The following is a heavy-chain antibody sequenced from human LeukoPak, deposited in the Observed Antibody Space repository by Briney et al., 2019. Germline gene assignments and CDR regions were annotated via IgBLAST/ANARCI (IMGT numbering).Heavy chain of an antibody. D-gene: IGHD5-18*01. Sequence: SETLSLTCAVSGGSISSSNWWSWVRQPPGKGLEWIGEIYHSGSTNYNLSLKSRATISVDKSKNQFSLKLSSVTAADTAVYYCASNGYSYGYALDYWGQGTLVTVSS. CDR2: IYHSGST. CDR3: ASNGYSYGYALDY. J-gene: IGHJ4*02. CDR1: GGSISSSNW. V-gene: IGHV4-4*02.